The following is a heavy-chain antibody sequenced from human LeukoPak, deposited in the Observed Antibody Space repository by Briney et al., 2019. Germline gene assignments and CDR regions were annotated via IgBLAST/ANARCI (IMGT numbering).Heavy chain of an antibody. CDR2: IKQDGSEK. V-gene: IGHV3-7*01. J-gene: IGHJ4*02. CDR1: GFTFSSYW. CDR3: ASTYYDFWSVLYYFDY. Sequence: GGSLRLSCAASGFTFSSYWMSWVRQAPGKGLEWVANIKQDGSEKYYVDSVKGRFTISRDNAKNSLYLQMNSLRAEDTAVYYCASTYYDFWSVLYYFDYWGQGTLVTVSS. D-gene: IGHD3-3*01.